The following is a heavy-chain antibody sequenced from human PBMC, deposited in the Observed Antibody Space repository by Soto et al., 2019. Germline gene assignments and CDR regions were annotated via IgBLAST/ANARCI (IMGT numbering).Heavy chain of an antibody. CDR2: IYHNGLT. Sequence: PSETLSLTCAVSGGSFNANYWSWIRQPPGKGLEWIGEIYHNGLTNYNPSLKSRVTISVDTFKNTLFLQMNSLRAEDTAVYFCARVGTGTSTWTPFDYLGQGTLVTVSS. CDR3: ARVGTGTSTWTPFDY. D-gene: IGHD2-2*01. V-gene: IGHV4-34*01. J-gene: IGHJ4*02. CDR1: GGSFNANY.